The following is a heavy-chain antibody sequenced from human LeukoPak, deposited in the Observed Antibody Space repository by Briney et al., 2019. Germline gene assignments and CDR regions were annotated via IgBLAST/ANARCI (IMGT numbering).Heavy chain of an antibody. D-gene: IGHD4-17*01. CDR2: IYSGGST. V-gene: IGHV3-66*01. CDR1: EFSVGSNY. CDR3: ARNRNDYGDYVYDY. Sequence: GGSLRLSCAASEFSVGSNYMTWVRQAPGKGLEWVSLIYSGGSTYYADSVKGRFTISRDNSKNTLYLQMNSLRAEDTAVYYCARNRNDYGDYVYDYWGQGTLVTVSS. J-gene: IGHJ4*02.